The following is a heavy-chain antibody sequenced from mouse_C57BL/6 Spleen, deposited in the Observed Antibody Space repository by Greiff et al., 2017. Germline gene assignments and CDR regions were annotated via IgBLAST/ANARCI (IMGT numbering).Heavy chain of an antibody. J-gene: IGHJ2*01. Sequence: EVQLVESGGGLVQPGGSLSFSCAASGFTFTDYYMRWVRQPPGKALEWLGFISNKANGYTTEYSVSVKGRFTISRDNSQSILYLQMNALSAEDSATYYCARYRWGGFDYWGQGTTLTVSS. CDR3: ARYRWGGFDY. V-gene: IGHV7-3*01. CDR1: GFTFTDYY. D-gene: IGHD2-3*01. CDR2: ISNKANGYTT.